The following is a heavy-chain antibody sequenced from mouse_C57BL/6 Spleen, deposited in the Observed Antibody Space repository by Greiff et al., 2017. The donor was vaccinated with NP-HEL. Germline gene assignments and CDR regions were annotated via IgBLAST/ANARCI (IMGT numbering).Heavy chain of an antibody. J-gene: IGHJ1*03. CDR3: ARKDWVV. Sequence: QVQLQQSGPELVKPGASVKISCKASGYAFSSSWMNWVKQRPGKGLEWIGRIYPGDGDTNYNGKFKGKATLTADKSSSTAYMQLSSLTSEDSAVYFCARKDWVVWGTGTTVTVSS. D-gene: IGHD4-1*01. CDR2: IYPGDGDT. CDR1: GYAFSSSW. V-gene: IGHV1-82*01.